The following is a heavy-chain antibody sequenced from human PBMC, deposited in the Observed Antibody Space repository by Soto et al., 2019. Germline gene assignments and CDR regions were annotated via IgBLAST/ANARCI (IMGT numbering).Heavy chain of an antibody. CDR2: IWYDGTNK. CDR3: ARDGPAGGTSRALSDY. J-gene: IGHJ4*02. CDR1: GFPFSGYG. V-gene: IGHV3-33*01. Sequence: QVQLVESGGGVVQPGTSLRLSCATSGFPFSGYGMHWVRQAPGKGLEWVAVIWYDGTNKYYADSVKGRFTVSRDNSNNTLFLHMNSLRAEDTAVYYCARDGPAGGTSRALSDYWGQGTLVPVSS. D-gene: IGHD2-2*01.